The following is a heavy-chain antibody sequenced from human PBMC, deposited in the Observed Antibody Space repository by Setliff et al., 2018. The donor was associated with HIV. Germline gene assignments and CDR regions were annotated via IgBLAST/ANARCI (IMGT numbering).Heavy chain of an antibody. CDR1: GESFTDYF. J-gene: IGHJ6*03. CDR2: INHSGST. CDR3: AKGREVKRDTYYDYFYMDV. V-gene: IGHV4-34*01. D-gene: IGHD1-26*01. Sequence: SETLSLTCAVYGESFTDYFWTWIRQSPGKGLEWLGEINHSGSTNQNPSLKSRFIVSVDTSKNQFSLRLNSVTAADTAVYYCAKGREVKRDTYYDYFYMDVWSRGTAVTVSS.